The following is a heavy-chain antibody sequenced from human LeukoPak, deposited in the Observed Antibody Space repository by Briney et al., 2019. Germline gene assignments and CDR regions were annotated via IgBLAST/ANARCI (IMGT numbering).Heavy chain of an antibody. V-gene: IGHV3-64*01. CDR3: ATGRSSGWYYYYYMDV. J-gene: IGHJ6*03. D-gene: IGHD6-19*01. CDR2: ISSDGGST. CDR1: GFTFSNYA. Sequence: GGSLRLSCAASGFTFSNYAMHWVRQAPGKGLEYVSAISSDGGSTYYANSVKGRFTISRDSSKNTLYLQMGSLRAEDMAVYYCATGRSSGWYYYYYMDVWGKGTTVTVSS.